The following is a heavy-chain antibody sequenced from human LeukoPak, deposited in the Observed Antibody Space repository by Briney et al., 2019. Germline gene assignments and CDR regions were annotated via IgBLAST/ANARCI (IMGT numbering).Heavy chain of an antibody. CDR3: ASQGMSRWGAFDI. CDR1: GFTFSSYG. J-gene: IGHJ3*02. V-gene: IGHV3-30*02. Sequence: GSLRLSCAASGFTFSSYGMHWVRQAPGKGLEWVAFIRYDGSNKYYADSVKGRFTISRDNSKNTLYLQMNSLRAEDTAVYYCASQGMSRWGAFDIWGQGTMVTVSS. D-gene: IGHD3-16*01. CDR2: IRYDGSNK.